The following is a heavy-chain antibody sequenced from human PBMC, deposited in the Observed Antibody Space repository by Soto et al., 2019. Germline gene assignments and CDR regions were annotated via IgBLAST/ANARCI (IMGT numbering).Heavy chain of an antibody. D-gene: IGHD1-26*01. Sequence: PGGSLRLSCSASGVTFSSYAMSWVRQAPGKGLEWVSTISGSGGSTYYADSVKGRFTISRDNSKNTLYLQMNSLRAEDTAVYYCAKVTPAYVVGLIQNFDYWGQGTLVTVSS. CDR3: AKVTPAYVVGLIQNFDY. V-gene: IGHV3-23*01. CDR2: ISGSGGST. CDR1: GVTFSSYA. J-gene: IGHJ4*02.